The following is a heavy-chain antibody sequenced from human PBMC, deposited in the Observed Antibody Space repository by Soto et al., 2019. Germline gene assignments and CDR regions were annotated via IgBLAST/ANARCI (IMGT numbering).Heavy chain of an antibody. CDR3: AKGASHAPFEK. J-gene: IGHJ4*02. CDR1: GFAFNDFA. V-gene: IGHV3-23*01. Sequence: XGSLGLSCAASGFAFNDFAMNWVRQAPGKGPEWLSTISGSGDKTFHSDSVKGRFNISRDNSNNKMFLQMNSLRAEDTAIYYCAKGASHAPFEKWGRGTLVTVSS. CDR2: ISGSGDKT.